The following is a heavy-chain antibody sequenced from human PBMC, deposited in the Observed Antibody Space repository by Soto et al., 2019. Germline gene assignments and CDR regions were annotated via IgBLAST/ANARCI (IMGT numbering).Heavy chain of an antibody. Sequence: SETLSLTCTVSGGSISSGDYYWSWIRQPPGKGLEWIGYIYYSGSTYYNPSLKSRVTISVDTSKNQFSLKLSSVTAADTAVYYCARVLRFLEWFPSPPDYYYYGMDVWGQGTTVTVSS. CDR3: ARVLRFLEWFPSPPDYYYYGMDV. CDR2: IYYSGST. V-gene: IGHV4-30-4*01. J-gene: IGHJ6*02. D-gene: IGHD3-3*01. CDR1: GGSISSGDYY.